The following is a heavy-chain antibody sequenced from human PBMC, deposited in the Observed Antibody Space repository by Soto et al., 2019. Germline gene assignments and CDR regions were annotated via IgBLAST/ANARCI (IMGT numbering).Heavy chain of an antibody. J-gene: IGHJ4*02. CDR2: INPSGGST. V-gene: IGHV1-46*01. Sequence: EASVKVSCKASGYTFTSYYMHWVRQAPGQGLEWMGIINPSGGSTSYAQKFQGRVTMTRDTSTSTVYMELSSLRSKDTAVYYCARDEFGIAAVDYWGQGTLVTVSS. CDR3: ARDEFGIAAVDY. D-gene: IGHD6-13*01. CDR1: GYTFTSYY.